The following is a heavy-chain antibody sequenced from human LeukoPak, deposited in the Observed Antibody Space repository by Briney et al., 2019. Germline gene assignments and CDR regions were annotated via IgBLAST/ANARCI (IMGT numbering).Heavy chain of an antibody. CDR2: IGSTNNYI. CDR1: GFTFSTYS. Sequence: GGSLRLSCAASGFTFSTYSMNWVRQAPGKGLEWVSYIGSTNNYIYYADSVKGRFTISRDNAKNSLYLQMSNLRAEDTAVYFCARGGGLDVWGQGATVTVSS. V-gene: IGHV3-21*04. D-gene: IGHD3-16*01. J-gene: IGHJ6*02. CDR3: ARGGGLDV.